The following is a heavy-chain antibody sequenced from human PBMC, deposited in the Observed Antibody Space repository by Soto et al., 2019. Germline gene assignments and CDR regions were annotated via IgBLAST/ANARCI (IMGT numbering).Heavy chain of an antibody. Sequence: ASVKVSCTASGYTFSSYYIHWVRQAPGQGLEWMGLFNPSSGTTNYAQNFQGRLTMTSDTSTSTVYMEVGSLRFEDTAVYYCARMGELRQDYWGQGSLVTVS. CDR3: ARMGELRQDY. D-gene: IGHD3-16*01. CDR1: GYTFSSYY. J-gene: IGHJ4*02. V-gene: IGHV1-46*01. CDR2: FNPSSGTT.